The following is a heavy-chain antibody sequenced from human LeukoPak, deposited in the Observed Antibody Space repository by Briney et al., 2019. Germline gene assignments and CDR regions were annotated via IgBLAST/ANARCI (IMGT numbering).Heavy chain of an antibody. D-gene: IGHD3-10*01. Sequence: GGSLRLSCAASGFTFSSYAMHWVRQAPGKGLEWVAVISYDGSNKYYADSVKGRFTISRDNSKNTLYLQMNSLRAEDTAVYYCARVPGGVWFGTFDYWGQGTLVTVSS. CDR1: GFTFSSYA. CDR3: ARVPGGVWFGTFDY. V-gene: IGHV3-30-3*01. CDR2: ISYDGSNK. J-gene: IGHJ4*02.